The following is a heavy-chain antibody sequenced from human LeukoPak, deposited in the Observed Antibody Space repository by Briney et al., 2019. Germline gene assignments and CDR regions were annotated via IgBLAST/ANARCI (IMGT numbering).Heavy chain of an antibody. CDR1: GGSISSYY. CDR2: ISYSGRI. V-gene: IGHV4-59*01. J-gene: IGHJ4*02. D-gene: IGHD6-19*01. Sequence: SETLSLTCTVSGGSISSYYWSWIRQPPGKGLEWIGYISYSGRISYNPSLKSRVTMSVDTSKNQFSLRLSSVTAADTAVYYCARAAVTGTPLSFDYWGQGTLVTVSS. CDR3: ARAAVTGTPLSFDY.